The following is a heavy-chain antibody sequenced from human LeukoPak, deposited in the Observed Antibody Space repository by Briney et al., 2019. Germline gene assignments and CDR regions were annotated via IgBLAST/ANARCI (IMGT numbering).Heavy chain of an antibody. CDR1: GFTFDDYG. J-gene: IGHJ5*02. V-gene: IGHV3-20*04. D-gene: IGHD1-26*01. Sequence: GGSLRLSCAASGFTFDDYGMSWVRQAPGKGLEWVSGINWNGGSTGYADSVKGRFTISRDNSKNTLYLQMNSLRAEDTAVYYCAKDRGGATWFDPWGQGTLVTVSS. CDR2: INWNGGST. CDR3: AKDRGGATWFDP.